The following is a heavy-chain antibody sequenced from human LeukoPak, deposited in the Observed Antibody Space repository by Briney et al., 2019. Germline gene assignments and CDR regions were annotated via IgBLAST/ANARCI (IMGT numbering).Heavy chain of an antibody. Sequence: PSETLSLTCAVYGGSFSGYYWSWIRQPPGKGLEWIGEINHSGSTNYNPSLKSRVTISVDTSKNQFSLKLSSVTAADTAVYYCAREPDFWSGYWQNWFDPWGQGTLVTVSS. CDR2: INHSGST. CDR1: GGSFSGYY. D-gene: IGHD3-3*01. J-gene: IGHJ5*02. V-gene: IGHV4-34*01. CDR3: AREPDFWSGYWQNWFDP.